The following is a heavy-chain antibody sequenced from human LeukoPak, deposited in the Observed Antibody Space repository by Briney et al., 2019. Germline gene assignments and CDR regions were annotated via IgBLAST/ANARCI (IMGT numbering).Heavy chain of an antibody. D-gene: IGHD2-2*01. V-gene: IGHV4-39*07. Sequence: PSETLSLTCNVSGGSISTTSNSWGWAWIRQRPGKGLEWIGSIYYGGSPYYNSSLKSRVTISLDASKNQFSLTLSSVTAADTAVYYCARVARCTGCFDIDYWGQGTLVTVSS. CDR1: GGSISTTSNS. CDR3: ARVARCTGCFDIDY. J-gene: IGHJ4*02. CDR2: IYYGGSP.